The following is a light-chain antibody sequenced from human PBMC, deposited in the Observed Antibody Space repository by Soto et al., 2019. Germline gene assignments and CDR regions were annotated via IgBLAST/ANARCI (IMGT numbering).Light chain of an antibody. V-gene: IGKV1-5*03. J-gene: IGKJ1*01. Sequence: DIQMTQSRSTLSASVGDRVTITCRASQSINNGLAWYQQKPGKAPNLLIYKASNLESGVPSRFSGSVSGTEFTLTISSLQPDAFATYYCQQYNDYSWTFGQGTKVEIK. CDR3: QQYNDYSWT. CDR2: KAS. CDR1: QSINNG.